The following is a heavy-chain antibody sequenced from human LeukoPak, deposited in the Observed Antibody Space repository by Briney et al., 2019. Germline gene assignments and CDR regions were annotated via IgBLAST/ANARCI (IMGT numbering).Heavy chain of an antibody. V-gene: IGHV3-48*03. D-gene: IGHD6-13*01. CDR2: ISSSGSTI. Sequence: GGSLRLSCAASGFTFSSYEMNWVRQAPGKGLEWVSYISSSGSTIYYADSVKGRFTISRDNAKNSLYLQMNSLRAEDTAVYYCARVPFPPHSSSWKEVYYYYYMDVWGKGTTVTISS. CDR1: GFTFSSYE. J-gene: IGHJ6*03. CDR3: ARVPFPPHSSSWKEVYYYYYMDV.